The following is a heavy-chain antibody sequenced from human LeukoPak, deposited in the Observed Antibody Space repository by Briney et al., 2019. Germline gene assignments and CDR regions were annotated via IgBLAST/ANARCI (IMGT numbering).Heavy chain of an antibody. V-gene: IGHV1-18*01. J-gene: IGHJ5*02. CDR1: GYTFTSYG. D-gene: IGHD2-2*01. CDR2: ISAYNGNT. CDR3: ARLAVPVVPAAINWFDP. Sequence: GGSVKVSCKASGYTFTSYGISWVRQAPGQGLEWMGWISAYNGNTNYAQKLQGRVTMTTDTSTSTAYMELRSLRSDDTAVYYCARLAVPVVPAAINWFDPWGQGTLVTVSS.